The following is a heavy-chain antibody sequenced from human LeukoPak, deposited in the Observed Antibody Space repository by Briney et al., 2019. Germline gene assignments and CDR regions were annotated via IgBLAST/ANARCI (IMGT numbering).Heavy chain of an antibody. J-gene: IGHJ4*02. V-gene: IGHV3-33*06. CDR2: IWYDGSNK. Sequence: GGSLRLSCAASGFTFNSYGMHWVRQAPGKGLEWVAVIWYDGSNKYYADSVKGRFTISRDNSKNTLYLQMNSLRAEDTAVYYCAKLIQDNGRRDYWGQGTLVTVSS. CDR1: GFTFNSYG. D-gene: IGHD5-18*01. CDR3: AKLIQDNGRRDY.